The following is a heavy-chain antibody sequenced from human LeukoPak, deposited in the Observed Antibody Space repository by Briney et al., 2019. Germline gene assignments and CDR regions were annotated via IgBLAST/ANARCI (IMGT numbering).Heavy chain of an antibody. V-gene: IGHV3-23*01. Sequence: PGGSLRLSCTVSGFIFDSYAMSWVRQAPGKGLEWVSLISGSGDATKYADSVMGRFTISRDNSKNTLYLQMNSLRAEDTAVYYCAKSDCSSDGCKLLNYWGQGTLVTVSS. CDR1: GFIFDSYA. CDR3: AKSDCSSDGCKLLNY. J-gene: IGHJ4*02. CDR2: ISGSGDAT. D-gene: IGHD5-24*01.